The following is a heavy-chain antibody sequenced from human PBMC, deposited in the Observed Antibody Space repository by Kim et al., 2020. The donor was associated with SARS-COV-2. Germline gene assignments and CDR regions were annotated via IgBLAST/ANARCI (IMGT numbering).Heavy chain of an antibody. CDR1: GFTFSSYW. CDR2: IKQDGSEK. Sequence: GGSLRLSCAASGFTFSSYWMSWVRQAPGKGLEWVANIKQDGSEKYYVDSVKGRFTISRDNAKNSLYLQMNSLRAEDTAVYYCAREWGRSRMITMVRGVMSTDAFDIWGQGTMVTVSS. D-gene: IGHD3-10*01. CDR3: AREWGRSRMITMVRGVMSTDAFDI. J-gene: IGHJ3*02. V-gene: IGHV3-7*01.